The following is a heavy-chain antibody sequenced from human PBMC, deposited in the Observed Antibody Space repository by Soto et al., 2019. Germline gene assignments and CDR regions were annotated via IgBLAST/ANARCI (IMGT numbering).Heavy chain of an antibody. CDR1: GFTFSSYS. V-gene: IGHV3-21*01. CDR2: ISSSSSYI. J-gene: IGHJ6*03. CDR3: AMSPAAMDLNYYYYYYMDV. Sequence: GGSLRLSCAASGFTFSSYSMNWVRQAPGKGLEWVSSISSSSSYIYYADSVKGRFTISRDNAKNSLYLQMNSLRAEETAVYYCAMSPAAMDLNYYYYYYMDVWGKGTTVTVSS. D-gene: IGHD2-2*01.